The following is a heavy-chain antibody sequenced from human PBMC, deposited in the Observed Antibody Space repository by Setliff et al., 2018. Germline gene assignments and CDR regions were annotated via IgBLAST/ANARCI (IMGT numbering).Heavy chain of an antibody. CDR1: GDSINENH. Sequence: PSETLSLTCNVSGDSINENHWTWIRQPPGKGLEWIEYIYTSGSTNYNPSLKSRVTISVDMSKNQFSLKLSSVAAADTAIYYCARHQKVYSRTWYPQALDYWGQGILVTVSS. V-gene: IGHV4-4*08. J-gene: IGHJ4*02. D-gene: IGHD6-13*01. CDR2: IYTSGST. CDR3: ARHQKVYSRTWYPQALDY.